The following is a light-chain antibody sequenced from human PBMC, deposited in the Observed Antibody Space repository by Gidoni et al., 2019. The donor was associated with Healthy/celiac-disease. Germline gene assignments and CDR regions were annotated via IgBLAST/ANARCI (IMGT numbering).Light chain of an antibody. V-gene: IGKV1-9*01. Sequence: DIQLTQSPSFLSASVGDRVTITCRASQGSSSYLAWYQQIPGKAPKLLIYAASTLQSGVPSRFSGSGSGTEFTLTISSLQPEDFATYYCQQLNSYPPTFXXXTRLEIK. CDR1: QGSSSY. CDR3: QQLNSYPPT. J-gene: IGKJ5*01. CDR2: AAS.